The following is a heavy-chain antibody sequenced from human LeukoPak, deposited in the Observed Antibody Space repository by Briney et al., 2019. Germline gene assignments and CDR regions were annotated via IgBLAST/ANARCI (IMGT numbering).Heavy chain of an antibody. Sequence: PGGSLRLFCAASGFTFNSFAMSWVRQAPGKGLEWVSAISGSAGSTYYADSVKGRFTISRDNSGNTLYLQMNRPRVEDTAIYYCAKDRYISGWYYFDSWGQGTLVTVSS. CDR1: GFTFNSFA. J-gene: IGHJ4*02. CDR3: AKDRYISGWYYFDS. D-gene: IGHD6-19*01. CDR2: ISGSAGST. V-gene: IGHV3-23*01.